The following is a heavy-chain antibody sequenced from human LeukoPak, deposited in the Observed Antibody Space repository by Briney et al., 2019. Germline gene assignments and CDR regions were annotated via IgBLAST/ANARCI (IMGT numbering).Heavy chain of an antibody. D-gene: IGHD6-19*01. V-gene: IGHV4-34*01. J-gene: IGHJ3*02. CDR1: GGSFSDYY. CDR2: INHRGST. Sequence: SETLSLTCAVYGGSFSDYYWTWVRQPPGKGLEWIGEINHRGSTHYNPSLKSRVTISVDTSKKQFSLKLSSVTAADTAVYYCATYSTGFDIWGQGTVVTVSS. CDR3: ATYSTGFDI.